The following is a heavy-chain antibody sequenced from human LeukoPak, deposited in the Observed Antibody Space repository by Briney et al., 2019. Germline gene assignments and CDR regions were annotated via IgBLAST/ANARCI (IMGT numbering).Heavy chain of an antibody. CDR2: IKSDGSSE. CDR3: AKDRADYYGSGSYKGY. J-gene: IGHJ4*02. V-gene: IGHV3-74*01. Sequence: PGGSLRLSCAASGFTFRSSWMHWVRQAPGKGPEWVSRIKSDGSSEGYAEPVKGRFTISRDNTKNTLYLQMNSLRAEDTAVYYCAKDRADYYGSGSYKGYWGQGTLVTVSP. CDR1: GFTFRSSW. D-gene: IGHD3-10*01.